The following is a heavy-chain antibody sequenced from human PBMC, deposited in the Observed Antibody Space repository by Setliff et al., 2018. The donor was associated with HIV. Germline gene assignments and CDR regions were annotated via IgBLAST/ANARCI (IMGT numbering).Heavy chain of an antibody. D-gene: IGHD5-12*01. CDR1: GYTFTDYA. V-gene: IGHV1-3*01. CDR2: TNAGNGNT. J-gene: IGHJ6*02. CDR3: ARDSAIVTTIIDHYYGMDV. Sequence: VKVSCKASGYTFTDYAIYWMRQAPGQRLEWLGWTNAGNGNTEYSQNFQGRVTISRDTSASTAYMELSSLRSEDTAVYYCARDSAIVTTIIDHYYGMDVWGQGTTVTVSS.